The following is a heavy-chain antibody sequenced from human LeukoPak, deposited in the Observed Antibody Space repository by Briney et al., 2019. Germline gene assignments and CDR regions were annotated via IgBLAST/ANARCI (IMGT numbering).Heavy chain of an antibody. V-gene: IGHV3-7*01. D-gene: IGHD6-19*01. J-gene: IGHJ4*02. CDR2: INQDGSEN. CDR3: ARDSSGWAFDY. CDR1: GFTFRNHW. Sequence: GGSLRLSCAAPGFTFRNHWMGWVRQAPGRGLEWVASINQDGSENYYVDSVKGRFTISRDNAKNSLYLQMNSLRAEDTAVYYCARDSSGWAFDYWGQGTRVTVSS.